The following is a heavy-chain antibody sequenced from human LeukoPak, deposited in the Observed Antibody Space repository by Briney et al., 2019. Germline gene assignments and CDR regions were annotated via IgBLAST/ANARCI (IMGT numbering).Heavy chain of an antibody. Sequence: HPGGSLRLSCAASGFTFSSYWMHWVRQAPGKGLVWVSRIKSDGSNASYADSVKGRFTISRDNAKNSLYLQMNSLRAEDTAVYYCARDLEEWELLTVRPEDDAFDIWGQGTMVTVSS. J-gene: IGHJ3*02. D-gene: IGHD1-26*01. CDR3: ARDLEEWELLTVRPEDDAFDI. V-gene: IGHV3-74*01. CDR1: GFTFSSYW. CDR2: IKSDGSNA.